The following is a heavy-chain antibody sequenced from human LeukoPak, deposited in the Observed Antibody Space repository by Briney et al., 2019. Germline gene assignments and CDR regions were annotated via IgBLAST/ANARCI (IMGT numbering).Heavy chain of an antibody. Sequence: GESLKISCKSSGYSFTSYWIGWVRQMPGKGLDWMGIIYPGDSDTRYSPSFQGQVTISADKSISTAYLQWRSLKASDTAMYFCARLTPSIDIGNFDYWGQGTLVTVSS. CDR1: GYSFTSYW. CDR2: IYPGDSDT. J-gene: IGHJ4*02. D-gene: IGHD5-12*01. V-gene: IGHV5-51*01. CDR3: ARLTPSIDIGNFDY.